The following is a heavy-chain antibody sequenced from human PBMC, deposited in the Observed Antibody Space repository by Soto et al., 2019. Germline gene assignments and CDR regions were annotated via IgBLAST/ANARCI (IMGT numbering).Heavy chain of an antibody. CDR3: ARTTAVPNTLRSRYFFDY. D-gene: IGHD4-17*01. Sequence: SETLSLTCAVYGGSFSGYYWSWIRQPPGKGLEWIGEINHSGSTNYNPSLKSRVTISVDLSKNRFSLRLSSVTTADTALYYCARTTAVPNTLRSRYFFDYWGQGTLVTVSS. V-gene: IGHV4-34*01. CDR2: INHSGST. J-gene: IGHJ4*02. CDR1: GGSFSGYY.